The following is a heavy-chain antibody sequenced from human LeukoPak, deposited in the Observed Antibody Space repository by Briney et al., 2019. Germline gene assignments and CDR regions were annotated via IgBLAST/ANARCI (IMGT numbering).Heavy chain of an antibody. J-gene: IGHJ4*02. V-gene: IGHV3-30*02. D-gene: IGHD4-23*01. Sequence: PGGSLRLSCAASGFIFSNYGKHWVRQAPGKGLEWVAFIRYDGSNKYYADSVKGRFTISRDNSKNTLYLQMNSLRAEDTAVYYCAKDGSYGGNSPDYFDYWGQGTLVTVSS. CDR1: GFIFSNYG. CDR3: AKDGSYGGNSPDYFDY. CDR2: IRYDGSNK.